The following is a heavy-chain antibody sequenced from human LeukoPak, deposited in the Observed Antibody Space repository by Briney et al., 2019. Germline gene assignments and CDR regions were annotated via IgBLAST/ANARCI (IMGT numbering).Heavy chain of an antibody. CDR1: GFTLSNYW. J-gene: IGHJ4*02. CDR2: IKQDGSHK. D-gene: IGHD6-13*01. Sequence: PGGSLRLSCAASGFTLSNYWMTWVRQAPGKGLEWVANIKQDGSHKYYVDSVKGRLTISRDNAKNSVYLQVNSLTVEDTAVYYCARIGYSSSSLDYWGQGTPVTVSS. CDR3: ARIGYSSSSLDY. V-gene: IGHV3-7*01.